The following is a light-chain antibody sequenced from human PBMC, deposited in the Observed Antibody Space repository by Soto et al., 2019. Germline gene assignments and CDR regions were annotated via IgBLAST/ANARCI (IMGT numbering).Light chain of an antibody. CDR1: SSDVGEYKY. J-gene: IGLJ1*01. CDR2: EVS. V-gene: IGLV2-8*01. Sequence: LTQPPSASGSPGQSVTISCTGSSSDVGEYKYVSWYQQHPGKAPKLVIYEVSKRPPGVPNRFSGSKSGNTASLTVSGLQSQDEAEYYCSSYAGNNIYVIGTGTKVTVL. CDR3: SSYAGNNIYV.